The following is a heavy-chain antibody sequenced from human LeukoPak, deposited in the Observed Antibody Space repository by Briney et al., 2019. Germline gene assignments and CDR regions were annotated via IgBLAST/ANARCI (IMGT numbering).Heavy chain of an antibody. CDR1: GYSFTSYW. J-gene: IGHJ4*02. V-gene: IGHV5-10-1*01. CDR3: AGLAAAEPFDY. CDR2: IDPSDSYT. D-gene: IGHD6-13*01. Sequence: GESLKISCKGSGYSFTSYWISWVRQMPGKGLEWMGRIDPSDSYTNYSPSFQGHVTISADKSISTAYLRWSSLKASGTAMYYCAGLAAAEPFDYWGQGTLVTVSS.